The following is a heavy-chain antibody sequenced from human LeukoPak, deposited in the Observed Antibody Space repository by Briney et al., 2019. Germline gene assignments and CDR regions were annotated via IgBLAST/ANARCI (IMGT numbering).Heavy chain of an antibody. Sequence: GGSLRLSCAASGFTFSNYSMNWVRQAPGKGLEWVSYISSSGSTIYYADSVKGRFTISRDNAKNSLYLQMNSLRAEDTAVYYCARDRAGGSYPSGYWFDPWGQGTLVTVSS. D-gene: IGHD1-26*01. CDR3: ARDRAGGSYPSGYWFDP. CDR2: ISSSGSTI. J-gene: IGHJ5*02. V-gene: IGHV3-48*04. CDR1: GFTFSNYS.